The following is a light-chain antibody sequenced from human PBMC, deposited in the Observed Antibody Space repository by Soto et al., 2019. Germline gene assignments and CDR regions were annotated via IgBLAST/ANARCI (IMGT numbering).Light chain of an antibody. CDR1: QSISSW. CDR3: QQYNDNWT. J-gene: IGKJ1*01. Sequence: DIQMTQYPSTLSASVGDRVTITCRASQSISSWLAWYQQKPGTAPKLLIYKASTLQSGVPSRFSGSGPGTEFTLTISSLQPDDSATYYCQQYNDNWTFGQGTKVEIK. CDR2: KAS. V-gene: IGKV1-5*03.